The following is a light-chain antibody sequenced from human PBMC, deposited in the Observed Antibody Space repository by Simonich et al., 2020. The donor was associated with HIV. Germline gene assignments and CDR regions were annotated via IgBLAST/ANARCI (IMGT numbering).Light chain of an antibody. V-gene: IGKV4-1*01. Sequence: DIVMTQSPDSLALSLGERATINCKSSQSVLYSSNNKNYLAWYQHKPGQPPKLLIYWASTRESGVPDRFRGSGSGTDFTLTISSLQAEDVAVYYCQQYYDTPYSFGQGTKVEIK. CDR3: QQYYDTPYS. CDR1: QSVLYSSNNKNY. J-gene: IGKJ2*01. CDR2: WAS.